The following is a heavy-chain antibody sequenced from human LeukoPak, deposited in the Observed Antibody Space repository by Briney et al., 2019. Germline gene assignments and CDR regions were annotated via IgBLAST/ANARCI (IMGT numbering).Heavy chain of an antibody. CDR1: GVSISSSSYY. Sequence: PLETLSLTCTVSGVSISSSSYYWGWIRQPPGKGLEWIGSIYYSGSTYYNPSLKSRVTISVDTSKNQFSLKLSSVTAADTAVYYCARPYGAAGLDWGQGTLVTVSS. CDR3: ARPYGAAGLD. V-gene: IGHV4-39*01. CDR2: IYYSGST. D-gene: IGHD4-17*01. J-gene: IGHJ4*02.